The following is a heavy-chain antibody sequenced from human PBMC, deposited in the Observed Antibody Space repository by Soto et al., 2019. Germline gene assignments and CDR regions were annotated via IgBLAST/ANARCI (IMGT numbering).Heavy chain of an antibody. CDR2: INPATGDT. Sequence: QVHLVQSGAEVQKPGASVKISCQASGYVFTTSAIHWVRQAAGPRLEWLGWINPATGDTKYSQDFRGRVTFTLDTSATTAYMALTSLTSHDTAVYYCARAAGRSKLLPYYFDPWGQGTLVTVSS. D-gene: IGHD3-22*01. CDR3: ARAAGRSKLLPYYFDP. J-gene: IGHJ5*02. CDR1: GYVFTTSA. V-gene: IGHV1-3*01.